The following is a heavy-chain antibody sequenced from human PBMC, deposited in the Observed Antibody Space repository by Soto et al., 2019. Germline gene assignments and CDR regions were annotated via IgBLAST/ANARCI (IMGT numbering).Heavy chain of an antibody. CDR3: ASKEYPTVVTQDYYYYYGMDV. J-gene: IGHJ6*02. D-gene: IGHD4-17*01. V-gene: IGHV1-69*13. CDR1: GGTFSSYA. Sequence: GASVKVSCKSSGGTFSSYAISCVRQAPGQGLEWMGGIIPIFGTANYAQKFQGRVTITADESTSTAYMELSSLRSEDTAVYYCASKEYPTVVTQDYYYYYGMDVWGQGTTVTVSS. CDR2: IIPIFGTA.